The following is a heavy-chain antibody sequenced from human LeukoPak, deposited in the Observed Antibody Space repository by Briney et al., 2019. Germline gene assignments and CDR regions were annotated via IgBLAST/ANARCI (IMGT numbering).Heavy chain of an antibody. D-gene: IGHD6-13*01. CDR1: GYTLTSYY. J-gene: IGHJ6*02. CDR2: INPSGGST. Sequence: ASVKVSCKASGYTLTSYYMHRVRQAPGQGLEWMGIINPSGGSTSYAQKFQGRVTITRDTSTSTVYMELSSLRSEDTAVYYCASETKIAAAVQLDDYYCGMDVWGQGTTVTVSS. V-gene: IGHV1-46*01. CDR3: ASETKIAAAVQLDDYYCGMDV.